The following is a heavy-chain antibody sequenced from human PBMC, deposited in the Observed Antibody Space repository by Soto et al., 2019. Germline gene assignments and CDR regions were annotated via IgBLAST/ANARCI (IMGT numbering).Heavy chain of an antibody. CDR1: GDSISRYGFY. D-gene: IGHD3-10*01. J-gene: IGHJ4*02. V-gene: IGHV4-31*03. Sequence: QVQLQESGPGLVKPSQTLSLTCSVSGDSISRYGFYWSWIRQRPGKGLEWIGYISYSGNPYFNPSLRSRAPISIDTSKNQFSLRLSSVTAADTAVYYCATRGITLYHFDSWGQGTLVTVSS. CDR2: ISYSGNP. CDR3: ATRGITLYHFDS.